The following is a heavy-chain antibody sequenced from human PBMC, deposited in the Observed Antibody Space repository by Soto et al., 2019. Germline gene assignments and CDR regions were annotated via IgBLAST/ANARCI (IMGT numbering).Heavy chain of an antibody. CDR1: GFSLSNARMG. D-gene: IGHD3-22*01. V-gene: IGHV3-23*01. CDR2: ISGSGTNT. CDR3: AKDLVDSSVYYFDY. J-gene: IGHJ4*02. Sequence: LTLTCTVSGFSLSNARMGVSWVRQAPGKGLEWVSAISGSGTNTFYADSVKGRFTISRDNSKNTLYLQMNSLRAEDTAVYYCAKDLVDSSVYYFDYWGQGTLVTVSS.